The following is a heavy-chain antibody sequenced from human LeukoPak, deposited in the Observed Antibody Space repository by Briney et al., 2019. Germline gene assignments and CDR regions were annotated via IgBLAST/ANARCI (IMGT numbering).Heavy chain of an antibody. CDR2: ISWSCGSI. D-gene: IGHD6-13*01. CDR3: TKGAPQASSSWPFDY. Sequence: GRSLRVSCAASGFTFDDYAMHWVRKTPGKRLYYVSGISWSCGSIVYVDFVKGRFTISRDNAKNSLYLQMNSLRAEDTAFYYCTKGAPQASSSWPFDYWGQGTLVTVSS. J-gene: IGHJ4*02. V-gene: IGHV3-9*01. CDR1: GFTFDDYA.